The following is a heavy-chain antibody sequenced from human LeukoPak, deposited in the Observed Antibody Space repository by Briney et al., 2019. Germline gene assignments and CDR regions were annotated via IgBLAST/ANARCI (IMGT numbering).Heavy chain of an antibody. J-gene: IGHJ4*02. D-gene: IGHD1-26*01. V-gene: IGHV3-23*01. CDR1: GFTFSSYE. CDR3: AKVVGATPYYFDY. CDR2: ISGGVGST. Sequence: GGSLRLSCAASGFTFSSYEMYWVRQAPGKGLEWVSGISGGVGSTYYADSVKGRFTISRDNSKNTLYLRMNSLRAEDTAIYYCAKVVGATPYYFDYWGQGTLVTVSS.